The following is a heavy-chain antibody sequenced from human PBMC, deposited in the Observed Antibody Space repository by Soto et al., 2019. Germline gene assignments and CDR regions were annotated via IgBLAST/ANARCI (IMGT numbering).Heavy chain of an antibody. CDR3: AKMEPDIVVVVAATYLDY. V-gene: IGHV3-23*01. CDR1: GFTFSSYA. J-gene: IGHJ4*02. D-gene: IGHD2-15*01. CDR2: ISGSGGST. Sequence: GGSLRLSCAASGFTFSSYAMSWVRQAPGKGLEWVSAISGSGGSTYYADSVKGRFTISRDNSKNTLYLQMNSLRAEDTAVYYCAKMEPDIVVVVAATYLDYWGQGTLVTVSS.